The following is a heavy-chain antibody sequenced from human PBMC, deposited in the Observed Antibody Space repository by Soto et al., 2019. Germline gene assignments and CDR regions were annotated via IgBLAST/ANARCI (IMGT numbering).Heavy chain of an antibody. J-gene: IGHJ2*01. CDR1: GGSISSYY. Sequence: SETLSLTCTVSGGSISSYYWSWIRQPPGKGLEWIGYIYYSGSTNYNPSLKSRVTISVDTSKNQFSLKLSSVTAADTAVYYCARHDGTEGNYDYIWGSYRPRYWYFDLWGRGTLVTVSS. CDR3: ARHDGTEGNYDYIWGSYRPRYWYFDL. CDR2: IYYSGST. V-gene: IGHV4-59*08. D-gene: IGHD3-16*02.